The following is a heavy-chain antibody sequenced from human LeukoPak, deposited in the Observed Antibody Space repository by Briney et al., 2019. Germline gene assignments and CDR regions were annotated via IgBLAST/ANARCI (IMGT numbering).Heavy chain of an antibody. J-gene: IGHJ6*02. V-gene: IGHV1-3*04. CDR3: ARDRYFPTPGTNDLYYYYYGMDI. CDR1: GYTFTNYA. Sequence: GASVKVSCKPSGYTFTNYAIHWVRQAPGQGLEWMGWISTGDGVTKYSQKFQGRVTITRDTSASTAYMDLRSLRSEDTAIYYCARDRYFPTPGTNDLYYYYYGMDIWGQGTTVTVSS. D-gene: IGHD3-16*02. CDR2: ISTGDGVT.